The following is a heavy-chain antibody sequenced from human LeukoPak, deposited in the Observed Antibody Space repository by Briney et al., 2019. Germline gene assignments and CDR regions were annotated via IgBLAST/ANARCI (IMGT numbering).Heavy chain of an antibody. D-gene: IGHD3-10*01. J-gene: IGHJ5*02. CDR2: INHAGDT. CDR1: GRSFSGNY. Sequence: SETLSLTCAVYGRSFSGNYWTWIRQPPGKGLEWIGEINHAGDTFYSPSLKSRVTMSADTSKNQFSLKLNSVTAADTAMYYCARDLHGSGTWDWFDPWGQGTLVTVSS. V-gene: IGHV4-34*01. CDR3: ARDLHGSGTWDWFDP.